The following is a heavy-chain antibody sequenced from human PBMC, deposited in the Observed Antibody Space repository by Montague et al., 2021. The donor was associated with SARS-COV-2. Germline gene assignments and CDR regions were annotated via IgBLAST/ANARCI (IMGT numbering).Heavy chain of an antibody. Sequence: CAISGDSVSSNSAAWNWIRQSPSRDLEWLGRTYYRSKWYYEYAVSLKSRITINPDTSKNQFSLQVKSMSPEDTAVYYCAREGLVVHQDAFDIWGQGTMVTVSS. CDR2: TYYRSKWYY. V-gene: IGHV6-1*01. D-gene: IGHD2-15*01. J-gene: IGHJ3*02. CDR1: GDSVSSNSAA. CDR3: AREGLVVHQDAFDI.